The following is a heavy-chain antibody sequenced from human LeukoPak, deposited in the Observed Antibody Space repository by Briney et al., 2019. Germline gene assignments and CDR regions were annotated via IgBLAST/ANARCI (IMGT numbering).Heavy chain of an antibody. CDR2: IHGTDGRT. D-gene: IGHD2/OR15-2a*01. Sequence: PGGSLRLSCAASGFTFSNYAMSWVRQAPGKGLEWVSAIHGTDGRTWYPDSVKGRYTISRDNSRNTLYLQLNSLRAEDTAVYYCARDRAFPNDVFDIWGQGTMVSVSS. V-gene: IGHV3-23*01. CDR1: GFTFSNYA. J-gene: IGHJ3*02. CDR3: ARDRAFPNDVFDI.